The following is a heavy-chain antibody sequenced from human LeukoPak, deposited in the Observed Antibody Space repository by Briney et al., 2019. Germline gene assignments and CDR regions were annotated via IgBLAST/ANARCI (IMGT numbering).Heavy chain of an antibody. J-gene: IGHJ4*02. V-gene: IGHV1-2*02. Sequence: ASMKVSCKASGYTFTGHYVHWVRQAPGQGLEWMGWINGNTGDTNYAQRFQGRVTMIRETSISTMYMELSRLRSDDTAVYCCAREYSSSLFDYWGQGTLVTVPS. CDR3: AREYSSSLFDY. CDR1: GYTFTGHY. CDR2: INGNTGDT. D-gene: IGHD6-13*01.